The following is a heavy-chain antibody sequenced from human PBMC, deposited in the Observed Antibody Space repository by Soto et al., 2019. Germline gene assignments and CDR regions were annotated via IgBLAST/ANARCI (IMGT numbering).Heavy chain of an antibody. V-gene: IGHV1-24*01. CDR3: ATGGCTNGVCYGHYYDYYGMDV. D-gene: IGHD2-8*01. Sequence: ASVKVSCKVSGYTLTELSMHWVRQAPGKGLEWMGGFDPEDGETIYAQKFQGRVTMTEDTSTDTAYMELSSLRSEDTAVYYCATGGCTNGVCYGHYYDYYGMDVWGQGTTVTVSS. CDR2: FDPEDGET. J-gene: IGHJ6*02. CDR1: GYTLTELS.